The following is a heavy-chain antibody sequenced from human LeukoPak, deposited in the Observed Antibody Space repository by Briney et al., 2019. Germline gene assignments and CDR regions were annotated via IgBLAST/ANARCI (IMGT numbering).Heavy chain of an antibody. V-gene: IGHV5-51*01. D-gene: IGHD2-21*02. CDR2: IYPGDSDT. CDR3: ARLMVTGNWFDP. J-gene: IGHJ5*02. CDR1: GYNFTNYW. Sequence: GESLKISFKGSGYNFTNYWIAWVRQMPGKGLEWMGIIYPGDSDTRYSPSFQGQVTISGDKSINTAYLQWSSLKASDTAMYYCARLMVTGNWFDPWGQGTLVTVSS.